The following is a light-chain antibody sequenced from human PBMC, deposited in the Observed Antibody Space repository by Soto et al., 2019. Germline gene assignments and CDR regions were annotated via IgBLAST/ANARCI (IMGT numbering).Light chain of an antibody. CDR2: DVS. Sequence: EIVLTQSPATLSLSPGERATLSCRASQSVGKYLAWYQQRPGQAPRLLMFDVSYRATGTPARFSGSGSGTDFTLTISSLETEEFAVYYCQQRTNWQLTFGGGTRVEIK. V-gene: IGKV3-11*01. CDR3: QQRTNWQLT. J-gene: IGKJ4*01. CDR1: QSVGKY.